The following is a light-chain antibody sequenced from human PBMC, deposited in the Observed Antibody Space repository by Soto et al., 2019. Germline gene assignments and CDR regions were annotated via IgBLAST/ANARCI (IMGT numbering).Light chain of an antibody. CDR2: GAS. CDR3: QKYDRAPFT. Sequence: DIQMTQSPSSLSAYLGDRVTITCRASQGISNYLAWYQQKPGSLPKLLLFGASTFRAGVPARFSGSGSGTLFTLTINGRLPEDVATYYCQKYDRAPFTFGPGTKVDFK. V-gene: IGKV1-27*01. CDR1: QGISNY. J-gene: IGKJ3*01.